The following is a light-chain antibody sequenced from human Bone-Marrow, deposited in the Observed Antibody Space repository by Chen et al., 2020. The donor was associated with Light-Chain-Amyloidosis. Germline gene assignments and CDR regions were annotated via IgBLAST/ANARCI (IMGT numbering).Light chain of an antibody. J-gene: IGLJ1*01. V-gene: IGLV2-14*01. Sequence: QSALTQPASVSGSPGQSITISCTGTSSDVGGDNPVSWYQQHPDKAPKLMIYEVTNRPSWVPDRFSGSKSDNTASLTISGLQTEDEADYFCSLYTITNTLVFGSGTRVTVL. CDR1: SSDVGGDNP. CDR3: SLYTITNTLV. CDR2: EVT.